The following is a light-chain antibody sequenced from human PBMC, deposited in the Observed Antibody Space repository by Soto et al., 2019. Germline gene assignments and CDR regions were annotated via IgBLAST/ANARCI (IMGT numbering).Light chain of an antibody. J-gene: IGLJ2*01. V-gene: IGLV2-23*01. CDR1: SSDVGSFNL. Sequence: QSALTQPASVTGSPGQSITISCTGSSSDVGSFNLVSWYQQHPGKAPKLILYEGNKRPSGVSHRFSGSESGNTASLTISGLQAEDEADYFCCSFAATTTSVVFGGGTKLTVL. CDR3: CSFAATTTSVV. CDR2: EGN.